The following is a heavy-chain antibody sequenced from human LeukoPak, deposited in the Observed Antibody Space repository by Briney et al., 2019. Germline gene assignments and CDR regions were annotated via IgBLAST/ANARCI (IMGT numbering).Heavy chain of an antibody. CDR3: ATPYCSSLSCLDVFNM. CDR1: GVSISDGRYY. D-gene: IGHD2-2*01. CDR2: KYYSGSA. Sequence: SETLSLTCSVSGVSISDGRYYWTWIRQHPGKGLEWIGYKYYSGSAKYNPSLKSRLTISIDTSKNQFSLQLSSVTAADTATYYCATPYCSSLSCLDVFNMWGQGTRVTVSS. J-gene: IGHJ3*02. V-gene: IGHV4-31*03.